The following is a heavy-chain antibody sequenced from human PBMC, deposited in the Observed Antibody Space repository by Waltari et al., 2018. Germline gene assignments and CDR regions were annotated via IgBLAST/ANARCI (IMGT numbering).Heavy chain of an antibody. V-gene: IGHV3-64D*08. J-gene: IGHJ4*02. CDR2: ISSNGGST. CDR3: VKDCVWSGYDWPFDY. D-gene: IGHD5-12*01. Sequence: EVQLVESGGGLVQPGGSLRLSCSASGFTFSYYAMPWVRQAPGKGLEYVSAISSNGGSTYYADSVKGRFKISRDNSKNTLYLQMSSLRTEDTAVYYCVKDCVWSGYDWPFDYWGQGTLVTVSS. CDR1: GFTFSYYA.